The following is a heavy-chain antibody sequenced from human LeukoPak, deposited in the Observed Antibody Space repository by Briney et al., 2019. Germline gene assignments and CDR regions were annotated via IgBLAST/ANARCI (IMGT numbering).Heavy chain of an antibody. J-gene: IGHJ4*02. CDR1: GDYISSGSYY. V-gene: IGHV4-39*01. Sequence: PSETLSLTCSVSGDYISSGSYYWGWIRQPPGKGLEWIGSISYSGSTYYNPSLKSRVTISVDTSKNQFSLKLNSVTAADTAVYFCARQKYYYGSESFYPFDYWGQGTLVTASS. CDR2: ISYSGST. D-gene: IGHD3-10*01. CDR3: ARQKYYYGSESFYPFDY.